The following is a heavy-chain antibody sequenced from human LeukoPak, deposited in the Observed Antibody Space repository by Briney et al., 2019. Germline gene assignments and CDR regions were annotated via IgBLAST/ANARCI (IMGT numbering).Heavy chain of an antibody. J-gene: IGHJ4*02. CDR1: GGSISSSSYY. D-gene: IGHD3-22*01. Sequence: PSETLSLTCTVSGGSISSSSYYWGWIRQPPGKGLEWIGSIYYSGSTYYNPSLKSRVTISVDTSKNQFSLKLSSVTAADTAVYYCARVCYYDSSGYHGHYDYWGQGTLVTVSS. CDR3: ARVCYYDSSGYHGHYDY. V-gene: IGHV4-39*07. CDR2: IYYSGST.